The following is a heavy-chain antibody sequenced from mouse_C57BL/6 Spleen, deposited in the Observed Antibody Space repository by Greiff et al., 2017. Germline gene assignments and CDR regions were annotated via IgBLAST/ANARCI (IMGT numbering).Heavy chain of an antibody. J-gene: IGHJ1*03. CDR2: ISSGGSYT. CDR1: GFTFSSYG. Sequence: VQLKESGGDLVKPGGSLKLSCAASGFTFSSYGMSWVRQAPDKRLEWVATISSGGSYTYYPDSVKGRFTISRDNAKNTLYLQMSSLKSEDTAMYYCARQGENFDVWGTGTTVTVSS. V-gene: IGHV5-6*01. CDR3: ARQGENFDV.